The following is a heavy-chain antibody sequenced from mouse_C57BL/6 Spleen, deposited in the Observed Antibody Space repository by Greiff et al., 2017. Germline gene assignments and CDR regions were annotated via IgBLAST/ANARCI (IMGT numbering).Heavy chain of an antibody. Sequence: QVKLQQSGTELVKPGASVKLSCKASGYTFTSYWMHWVKQRPGQGLEWIGNINPSNGGTKYNEKFKSNATLTVDKSSSTAYMQLSSLTSEYSAVYYCARWDSSGPYAMDYWGQGTSVTVSS. CDR1: GYTFTSYW. V-gene: IGHV1-53*01. CDR2: INPSNGGT. CDR3: ARWDSSGPYAMDY. D-gene: IGHD3-2*02. J-gene: IGHJ4*01.